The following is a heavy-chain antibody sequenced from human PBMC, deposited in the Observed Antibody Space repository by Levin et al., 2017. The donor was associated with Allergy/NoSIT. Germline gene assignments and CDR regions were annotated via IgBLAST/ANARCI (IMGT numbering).Heavy chain of an antibody. Sequence: TLSLTCTVSRDSISSSYWSWIRQSPRKGLEWIGYVYYSGSTNYNPSLKSRATISVDTSKKQFSLKLRSVTAADTALYFCARLAVAATPYYCCGLDVWGQGTSVTVSS. CDR3: ARLAVAATPYYCCGLDV. CDR2: VYYSGST. D-gene: IGHD6-19*01. V-gene: IGHV4-59*01. CDR1: RDSISSSY. J-gene: IGHJ6*02.